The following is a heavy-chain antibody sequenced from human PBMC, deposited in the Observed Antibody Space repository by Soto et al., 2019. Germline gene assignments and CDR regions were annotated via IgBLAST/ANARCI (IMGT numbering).Heavy chain of an antibody. CDR1: GFTFSSYG. CDR3: AKDRREGGNYGFYSDF. D-gene: IGHD1-7*01. J-gene: IGHJ4*02. V-gene: IGHV3-23*01. Sequence: EVQLLESGGGLVQPGGSLRLSCAASGFTFSSYGMTWVRQAPGKGLEWVSFSSATGAGTYYADSVKGRFTISRDNSKNPLYLQMPSLRADDPAVYYCAKDRREGGNYGFYSDFWGQGALVIVS. CDR2: SSATGAGT.